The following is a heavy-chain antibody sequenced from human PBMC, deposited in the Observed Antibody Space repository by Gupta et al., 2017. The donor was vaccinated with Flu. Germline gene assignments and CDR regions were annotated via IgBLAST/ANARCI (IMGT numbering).Heavy chain of an antibody. Sequence: QVQLVQSGAEVKKPGASVKVSCKAYGVAVSTCASSWVRPAPGQGLEWRGGTIPMYGTSNYAHNFQGRVTVSADKSTSTVYLELSSLRFEDTAVYFCAADVGDIYGDFNTFDKWGQGTPVTVSS. CDR3: AADVGDIYGDFNTFDK. V-gene: IGHV1-69*06. CDR2: TIPMYGTS. D-gene: IGHD4-17*01. J-gene: IGHJ4*02. CDR1: GVAVSTCA.